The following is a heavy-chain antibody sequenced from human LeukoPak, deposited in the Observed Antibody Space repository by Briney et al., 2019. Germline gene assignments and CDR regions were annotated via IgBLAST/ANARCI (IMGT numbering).Heavy chain of an antibody. CDR2: ISSSSSYI. CDR3: ARWEIAVAGTDESGVDY. CDR1: GFTFSSYS. Sequence: GGSLRLSCAASGFTFSSYSMNWVRQAPGKGLEWVSSISSSSSYIYYADSVKGRITISRYNAKNSLYLQMNSLRAEDTAVYYCARWEIAVAGTDESGVDYWGQGTLVTVSS. V-gene: IGHV3-21*01. D-gene: IGHD6-19*01. J-gene: IGHJ4*02.